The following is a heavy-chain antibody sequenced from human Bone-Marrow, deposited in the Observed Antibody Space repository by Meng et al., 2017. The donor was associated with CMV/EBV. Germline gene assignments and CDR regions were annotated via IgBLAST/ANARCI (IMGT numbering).Heavy chain of an antibody. V-gene: IGHV3-9*01. CDR2: ISWNSGTI. J-gene: IGHJ4*02. D-gene: IGHD2-2*02. Sequence: SLKISCAASGFTFDDYAMHWVRQAPGKGLEWVSGISWNSGTIGYADSVKGRFTISRDNAKNSLYLQMNSLRAEDTAVYYCAREAIVVVPAAIADPFDYWGQGTLVTVSS. CDR1: GFTFDDYA. CDR3: AREAIVVVPAAIADPFDY.